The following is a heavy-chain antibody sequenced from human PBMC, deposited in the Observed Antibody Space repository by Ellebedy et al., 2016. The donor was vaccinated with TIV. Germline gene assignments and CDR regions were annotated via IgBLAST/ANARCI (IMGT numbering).Heavy chain of an antibody. V-gene: IGHV1-2*02. CDR3: ARDLTYYYDSGGYYYDDWFDP. CDR1: GYTFAACY. D-gene: IGHD3-22*01. Sequence: AASVKVSCKASGYTFAACYMHWVRQAPGQGLEWMGWIDPNSGATNYAPKFQGRVTMTRDTSISTAYMELRRLSSDDTAIYYCARDLTYYYDSGGYYYDDWFDPWGQGTLVTVSS. J-gene: IGHJ5*01. CDR2: IDPNSGAT.